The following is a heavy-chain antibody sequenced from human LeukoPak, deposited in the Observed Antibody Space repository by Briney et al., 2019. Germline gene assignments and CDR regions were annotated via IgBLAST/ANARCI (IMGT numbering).Heavy chain of an antibody. D-gene: IGHD2-2*01. V-gene: IGHV3-21*01. Sequence: GGSLRLSCAASGFTFSSYEMNWVRQAPGKGLEWVSSISSSSSYIYYADSVKGRFTISRDNAKNSLYLQMNSLRAEDTAVYYCARGVRRVVSYYMDVWGKGTTVTVSS. CDR3: ARGVRRVVSYYMDV. CDR1: GFTFSSYE. J-gene: IGHJ6*03. CDR2: ISSSSSYI.